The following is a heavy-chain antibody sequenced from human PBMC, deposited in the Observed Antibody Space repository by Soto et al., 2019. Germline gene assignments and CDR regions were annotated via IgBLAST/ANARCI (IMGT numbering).Heavy chain of an antibody. Sequence: GESLKISCQASGYSFTTYWISWVRQMPGKGLECMGRIDPTDSYIDYGPSFEGHVTMSVDRSINTAYLEWSSLKASDSAMYYCARLTLAHDSSGFDYWGQGTLVTVSS. J-gene: IGHJ4*02. CDR3: ARLTLAHDSSGFDY. V-gene: IGHV5-10-1*01. CDR2: IDPTDSYI. CDR1: GYSFTTYW. D-gene: IGHD3-22*01.